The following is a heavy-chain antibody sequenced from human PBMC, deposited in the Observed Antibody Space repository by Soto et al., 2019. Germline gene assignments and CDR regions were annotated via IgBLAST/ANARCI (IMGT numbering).Heavy chain of an antibody. CDR3: ARSYCSTSTCYSYWLDP. D-gene: IGHD2-2*02. Sequence: ASVKVSCKASGFRFTYYGITWVRQAPGQGLEWMGWISAHNGNTNYAQKLEGRVTMTTDTSTSTAYMELRSLRSDDTAVYYCARSYCSTSTCYSYWLDPWGQGTLVTVSS. V-gene: IGHV1-18*04. CDR1: GFRFTYYG. CDR2: ISAHNGNT. J-gene: IGHJ5*02.